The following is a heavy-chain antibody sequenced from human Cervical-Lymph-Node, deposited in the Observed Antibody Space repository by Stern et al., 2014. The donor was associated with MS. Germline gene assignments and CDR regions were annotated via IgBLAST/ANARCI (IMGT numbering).Heavy chain of an antibody. V-gene: IGHV4-59*01. CDR2: IFYTGAT. J-gene: IGHJ6*02. D-gene: IGHD3-9*01. CDR1: GGAISSYY. Sequence: QVQLQESGPGVVKPSETLSLTCTVSGGAISSYYWNWIRKPPGKGLEWIGSIFYTGATKSHPSLRSRVTLSVDRSKNQFSLNLNSVTAADTAVYYCARSHDFDWLASFSYYYAMDVWGHGTTVTVSS. CDR3: ARSHDFDWLASFSYYYAMDV.